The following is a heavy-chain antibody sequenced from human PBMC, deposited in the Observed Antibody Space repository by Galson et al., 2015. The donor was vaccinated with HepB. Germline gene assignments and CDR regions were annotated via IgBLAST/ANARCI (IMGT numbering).Heavy chain of an antibody. CDR3: ARGRKSNVVAGDYGMDV. CDR1: GDSVSNNSVA. D-gene: IGHD2-21*01. Sequence: CAISGDSVSNNSVAWNWIRQSPTRGLEWLGRTYYRSKWYNDYVVSVKSRITINPDTSENQFSLQLNSVTPEDTAVYYCARGRKSNVVAGDYGMDVWGQGTTVIVSS. J-gene: IGHJ6*02. CDR2: TYYRSKWYN. V-gene: IGHV6-1*01.